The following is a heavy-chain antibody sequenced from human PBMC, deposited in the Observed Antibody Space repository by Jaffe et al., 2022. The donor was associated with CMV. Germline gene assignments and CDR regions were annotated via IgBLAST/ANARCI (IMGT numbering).Heavy chain of an antibody. D-gene: IGHD2-15*01. CDR3: AKAHPDHGGVVVSYYFDY. Sequence: EVQLVESGGGLVQPGGSLRLSCAASGFTFSSYAMSWVRQAPGKGLEWVSAISGSGGSTYYADSVKGRFTISRDNSKNTLYLQMNSLRAEDTAVYYCAKAHPDHGGVVVSYYFDYWGQGTLVTVSS. CDR2: ISGSGGST. J-gene: IGHJ4*02. CDR1: GFTFSSYA. V-gene: IGHV3-23*04.